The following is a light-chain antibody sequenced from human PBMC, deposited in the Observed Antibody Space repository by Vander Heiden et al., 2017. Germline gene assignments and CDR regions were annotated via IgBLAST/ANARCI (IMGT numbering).Light chain of an antibody. CDR1: QSINNI. CDR3: QQCDSVRYT. J-gene: IGKJ2*01. CDR2: GAS. Sequence: DIQMTQSPSSLSASVGDRVTITCRASQSINNILNWYQQRPGKAPKLLIYGASSLQSEVPSRLSLCQSGTDFTLSISRLQPEDSATFYCQQCDSVRYTFGQGTKLEIK. V-gene: IGKV1-39*01.